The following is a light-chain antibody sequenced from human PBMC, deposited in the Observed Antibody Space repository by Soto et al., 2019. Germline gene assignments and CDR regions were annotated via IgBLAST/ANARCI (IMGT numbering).Light chain of an antibody. V-gene: IGKV1-33*01. Sequence: DIQMTQSPSSLSASVGDRVTITCQASQDISNYLNWYQQKPGKAPKLLIYDASNLETGVPSRFSGSGSGTDFTFTISSLQPEDIATYYCQQYDNLPLTFGGWTKVELK. CDR3: QQYDNLPLT. CDR1: QDISNY. CDR2: DAS. J-gene: IGKJ4*01.